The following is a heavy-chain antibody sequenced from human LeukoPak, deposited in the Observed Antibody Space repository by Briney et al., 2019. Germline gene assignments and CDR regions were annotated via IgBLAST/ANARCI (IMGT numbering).Heavy chain of an antibody. D-gene: IGHD2-15*01. CDR1: GGSFSGYY. J-gene: IGHJ4*02. Sequence: SETLSLTCAVYGGSFSGYYWSWIRQPPGKGLEWIGEINHSGSTNYNPSLKSRVTISVDTSKNQFSLKLSSVTAADRAVYYCARGRVVVDYWGQGTLVTVSS. V-gene: IGHV4-34*01. CDR3: ARGRVVVDY. CDR2: INHSGST.